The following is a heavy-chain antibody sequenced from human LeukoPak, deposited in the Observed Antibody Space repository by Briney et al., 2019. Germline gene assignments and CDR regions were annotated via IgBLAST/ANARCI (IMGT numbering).Heavy chain of an antibody. CDR1: GFTFSSYA. CDR3: AREKQDYAFDI. V-gene: IGHV3-30-3*01. J-gene: IGHJ3*02. CDR2: ISYDGSNK. D-gene: IGHD4-17*01. Sequence: LTGGSLRLSCAASGFTFSSYAMSWVRQAPGKGLEWVAVISYDGSNKYYADSVKGRFTISRDNSKNTLYLQMNSLRAEDTAVYYCAREKQDYAFDIWGQGTMVTVSS.